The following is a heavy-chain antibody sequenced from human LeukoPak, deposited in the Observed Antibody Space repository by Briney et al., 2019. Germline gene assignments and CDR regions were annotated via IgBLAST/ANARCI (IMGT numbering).Heavy chain of an antibody. CDR2: IYYSGST. CDR3: ARDLGPGDFWSGYYTGNYGMDV. Sequence: SETLSLTCAVSGGSISSSNWWSWVRQPPGKGLEWIGYIYYSGSTYYNPSLKSRVTISVDTSKNQFSLKLSSVTAADTAVYYCARDLGPGDFWSGYYTGNYGMDVWGQGTTVTVSS. D-gene: IGHD3-3*01. CDR1: GGSISSSNW. J-gene: IGHJ6*02. V-gene: IGHV4-4*02.